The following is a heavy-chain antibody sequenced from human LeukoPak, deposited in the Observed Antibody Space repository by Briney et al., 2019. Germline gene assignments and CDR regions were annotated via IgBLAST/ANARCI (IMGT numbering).Heavy chain of an antibody. CDR3: AKDRLLALPQDAFDI. D-gene: IGHD2/OR15-2a*01. Sequence: GGSLRLSCEASGFTVSSNYMSWVRQAPGKGLEWVSVIYGGGSTYYADSVKGRFTISRDTSKNTLYLQMNSLRAEDTAVYYCAKDRLLALPQDAFDIWGQGTMVTVSS. J-gene: IGHJ3*02. CDR1: GFTVSSNY. CDR2: IYGGGST. V-gene: IGHV3-53*01.